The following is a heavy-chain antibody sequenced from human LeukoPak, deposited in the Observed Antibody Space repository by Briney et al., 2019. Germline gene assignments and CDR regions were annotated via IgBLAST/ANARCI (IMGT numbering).Heavy chain of an antibody. CDR1: GFTFGDYA. CDR2: IRSKAYGGTT. CDR3: TRWESLDY. J-gene: IGHJ4*02. Sequence: GGSLRLSCTASGFTFGDYAMSWVRQAPGKGLGWVGFIRSKAYGGTTEYAASVKGRFTISRDDSKSIAYLQMNSLKTEDTAVYYCTRWESLDYWGQGTLVTVSS. D-gene: IGHD1-26*01. V-gene: IGHV3-49*04.